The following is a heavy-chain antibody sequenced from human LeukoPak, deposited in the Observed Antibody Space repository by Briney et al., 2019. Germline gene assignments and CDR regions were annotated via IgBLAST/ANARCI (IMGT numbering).Heavy chain of an antibody. V-gene: IGHV3-74*01. D-gene: IGHD3-3*01. Sequence: PGGSLRLSCAASGFTFSTYWMHWVRQAPGKGLECVSRIKTDGSSTDYADSVKGRFTISRDNDKNTLYLQMNSLRAEDTGVYYCVRSAWPGGWFDPWGQGSLSPSPQ. CDR2: IKTDGSST. CDR3: VRSAWPGGWFDP. CDR1: GFTFSTYW. J-gene: IGHJ5*02.